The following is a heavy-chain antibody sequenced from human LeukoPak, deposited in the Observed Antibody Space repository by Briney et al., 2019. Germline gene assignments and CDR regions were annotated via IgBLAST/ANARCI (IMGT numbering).Heavy chain of an antibody. CDR3: ARDPTGDYYMDV. V-gene: IGHV1-46*01. Sequence: ASVKVSCKASGYTFTSYYMHWVRQAPGQGLEWMGIINPSGGSTSYAQKFQGRVTMTRDMSTSTVYMEVSSLRSEDTAVYYCARDPTGDYYMDVWGKGTTVTVSS. CDR1: GYTFTSYY. CDR2: INPSGGST. D-gene: IGHD4-17*01. J-gene: IGHJ6*03.